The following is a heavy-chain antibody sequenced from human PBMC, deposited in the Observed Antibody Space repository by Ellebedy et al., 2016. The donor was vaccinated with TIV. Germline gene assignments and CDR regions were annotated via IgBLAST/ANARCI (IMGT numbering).Heavy chain of an antibody. CDR1: GFTFSDYY. CDR2: ITSIGSAI. CDR3: ARHSSGYYYEGFED. Sequence: PGGSLRLSCAASGFTFSDYYMSWIRQAPGKGLEWVSCITSIGSAIYYAESMRGRLTISRDDAKNSLYLQMNSLRAEDTAVYYCARHSSGYYYEGFEDWGQGTLVTVSS. D-gene: IGHD3-22*01. J-gene: IGHJ4*02. V-gene: IGHV3-11*01.